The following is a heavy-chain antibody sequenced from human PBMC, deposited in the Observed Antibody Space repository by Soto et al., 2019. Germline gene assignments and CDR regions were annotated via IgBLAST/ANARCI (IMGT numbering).Heavy chain of an antibody. Sequence: QRERQESGPGLVKHAEILSLTCSVSGDSINSDNCYWGWIREPPGKGLEWIGSIYYRGNTYYNPSLKTRVTISLDKSKSQSSLKLNSVTAADSAVYFCARLVGLATISYSFDYWGQGTLVTVSS. CDR1: GDSINSDNCY. V-gene: IGHV4-39*01. J-gene: IGHJ4*02. D-gene: IGHD1-26*01. CDR2: IYYRGNT. CDR3: ARLVGLATISYSFDY.